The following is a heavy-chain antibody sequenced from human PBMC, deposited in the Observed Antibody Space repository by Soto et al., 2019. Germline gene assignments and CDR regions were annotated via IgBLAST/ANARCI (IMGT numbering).Heavy chain of an antibody. V-gene: IGHV3-30*18. Sequence: GGSLRLSCAASGFTFSSYGMHWVRQAPGKGLEWVAVISYDGSNKYYADSVKGRFTISRDNSKNTLYLQMNSLRAEDTAVYYCAKGHSITGTEREIDYWGQGTLVTVSS. D-gene: IGHD1-20*01. CDR2: ISYDGSNK. J-gene: IGHJ4*02. CDR3: AKGHSITGTEREIDY. CDR1: GFTFSSYG.